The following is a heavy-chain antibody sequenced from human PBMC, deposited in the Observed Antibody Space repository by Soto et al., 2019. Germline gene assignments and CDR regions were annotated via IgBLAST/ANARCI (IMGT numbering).Heavy chain of an antibody. CDR3: AREGVAPYYYYGMDV. CDR1: GYTFTRSG. V-gene: IGHV1-18*01. D-gene: IGHD5-12*01. Sequence: ASVKVSCKASGYTFTRSGISWVRQAPGQGLEWMGWISTYNGDTNYAQKFQGRVTKTTDTSKSTAYMELRSLRSDDTAVYYCAREGVAPYYYYGMDVWGQGTTVTVSS. CDR2: ISTYNGDT. J-gene: IGHJ6*02.